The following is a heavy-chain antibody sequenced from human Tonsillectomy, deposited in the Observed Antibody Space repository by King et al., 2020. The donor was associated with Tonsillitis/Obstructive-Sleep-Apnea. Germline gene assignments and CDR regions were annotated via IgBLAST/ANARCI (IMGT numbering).Heavy chain of an antibody. J-gene: IGHJ4*02. CDR1: GGTFSSYA. Sequence: QLVQSGAEVKKPGSSVKVSCKASGGTFSSYAISWVRQAPGQGLEWMGGIIPILGIANYAQKFQGRVTITADKSTSTAYMELSSLRSEDTAVYYCARVLDYYDSSGYSGPFDYCGQRALVTVSS. D-gene: IGHD3-22*01. CDR2: IIPILGIA. CDR3: ARVLDYYDSSGYSGPFDY. V-gene: IGHV1-69*10.